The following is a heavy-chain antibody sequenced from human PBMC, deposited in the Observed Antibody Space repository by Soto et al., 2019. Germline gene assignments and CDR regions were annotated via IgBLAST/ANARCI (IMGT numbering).Heavy chain of an antibody. J-gene: IGHJ4*02. CDR1: GFTFSSYA. CDR2: ISYDGSNK. V-gene: IGHV3-30-3*01. D-gene: IGHD2-15*01. CDR3: AKFIEDEEAKDY. Sequence: GGSLRLSCAASGFTFSSYAMHWVRQAPGKGLEWVAVISYDGSNKYYADSVKGRFTISRDNSKNTLYLQMNSLRAEDTAVYYCAKFIEDEEAKDYWGQGTLVTVSS.